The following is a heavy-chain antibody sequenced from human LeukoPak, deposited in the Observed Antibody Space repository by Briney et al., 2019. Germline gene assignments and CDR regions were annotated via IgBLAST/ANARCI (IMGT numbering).Heavy chain of an antibody. J-gene: IGHJ4*02. CDR2: ISAYNGNT. CDR3: ASDLRSTMVRGVPRALNY. V-gene: IGHV1-18*01. CDR1: GYTFTSYG. D-gene: IGHD3-10*01. Sequence: ASVKVSCKASGYTFTSYGISWVRHAPGQGLEWMGWISAYNGNTNYAQKLQGRVTLTTDTSTSTGYVELRSLRSEDAAVYYCASDLRSTMVRGVPRALNYWGQGTLVTVSS.